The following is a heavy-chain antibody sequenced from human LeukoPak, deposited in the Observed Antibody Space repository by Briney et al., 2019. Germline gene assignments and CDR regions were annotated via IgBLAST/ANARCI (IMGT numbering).Heavy chain of an antibody. CDR2: IYYSGST. Sequence: SETLSLTCTVSGGSISSYYWSWIRQPPGKGLEWIGYIYYSGSTNYNPSLKSRVTISADTSKNQFSLKLSSVTAADTAVYYCARFRYYYYYMDVWGKGTTVTVSS. CDR1: GGSISSYY. CDR3: ARFRYYYYYMDV. J-gene: IGHJ6*03. V-gene: IGHV4-59*01.